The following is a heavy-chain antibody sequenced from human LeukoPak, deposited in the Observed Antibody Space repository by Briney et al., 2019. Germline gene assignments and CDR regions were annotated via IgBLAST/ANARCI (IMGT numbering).Heavy chain of an antibody. CDR2: MNPNSGNK. CDR3: AIALETTLVDY. J-gene: IGHJ4*02. V-gene: IGHV1-8*03. CDR1: GYTFTSYY. Sequence: ASVKVSCKASGYTFTSYYIHWVRQATGQGREGMGWMNPNSGNKGYEHNLQGRVPITRNTSISTAYMELRSLNPAGTAVYFCAIALETTLVDYWGQGTLVTVCS. D-gene: IGHD4-23*01.